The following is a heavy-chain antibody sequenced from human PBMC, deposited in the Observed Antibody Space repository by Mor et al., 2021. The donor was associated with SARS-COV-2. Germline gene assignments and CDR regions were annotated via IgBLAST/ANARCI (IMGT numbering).Heavy chain of an antibody. J-gene: IGHJ5*02. CDR3: ARGNGGGTNWFDP. D-gene: IGHD2-8*01. Sequence: RVTMTRNTSISTAYMELSSLRSEDTAVYYCARGNGGGTNWFDPWGQGTLVTVSS. V-gene: IGHV1-8*01.